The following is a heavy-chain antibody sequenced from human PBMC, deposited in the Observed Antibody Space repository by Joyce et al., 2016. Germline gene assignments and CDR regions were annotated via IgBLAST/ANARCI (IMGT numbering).Heavy chain of an antibody. CDR2: ISYDGIYK. CDR1: GLTLSNYG. J-gene: IGHJ4*02. CDR3: AKILTATYSSGWFLDY. Sequence: QVQLVESGGGVVQPGRSLRLSCAASGLTLSNYGVHWVRQAPGKGMEWVAFISYDGIYKDYADSVKGRFTISRDNSKNTVFREMNSLRTEDTAVYYCAKILTATYSSGWFLDYWGQGTLVTVSS. D-gene: IGHD6-25*01. V-gene: IGHV3-30*18.